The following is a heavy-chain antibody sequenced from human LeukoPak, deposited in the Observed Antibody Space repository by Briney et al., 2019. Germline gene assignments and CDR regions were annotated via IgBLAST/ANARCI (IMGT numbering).Heavy chain of an antibody. J-gene: IGHJ6*03. CDR2: MNPNSGNT. D-gene: IGHD4-11*01. CDR3: ARGTTVTQYYYYYYMDV. CDR1: GYTFTSYD. V-gene: IGHV1-8*01. Sequence: GASVKVSCKASGYTFTSYDINWVRQATGQGLEGMGWMNPNSGNTGYAQKFQGRVTMTRNTSISTAYMELSSLRSEDTAVYYCARGTTVTQYYYYYYMDVRGKGTTVTVSS.